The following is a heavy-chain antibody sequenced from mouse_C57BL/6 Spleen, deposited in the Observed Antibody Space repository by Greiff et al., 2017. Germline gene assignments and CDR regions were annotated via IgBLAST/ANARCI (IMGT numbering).Heavy chain of an antibody. Sequence: QVQLQQSGPELVKPGASVKISCKASGYAFSSSWMNWVKQRPGKGLEWIGRIYPGDGDTNYNGKFKGKATMTAEKSSSTAYMQLSSLTSEDSAVYFGARCGQLRPIDYWGQGTTLTFSS. V-gene: IGHV1-82*01. J-gene: IGHJ2*01. CDR1: GYAFSSSW. CDR2: IYPGDGDT. D-gene: IGHD3-2*02. CDR3: ARCGQLRPIDY.